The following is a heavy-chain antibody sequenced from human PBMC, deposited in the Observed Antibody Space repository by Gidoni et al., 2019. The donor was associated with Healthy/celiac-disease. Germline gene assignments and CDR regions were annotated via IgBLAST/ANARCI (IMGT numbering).Heavy chain of an antibody. D-gene: IGHD3-22*01. V-gene: IGHV3-9*01. J-gene: IGHJ3*02. CDR2: ISWNRGSI. CDR1: GFIFADYA. CDR3: AKDYDSSGDDAFDI. Sequence: EVQLVESGGGLVQPGRSLRLSCAASGFIFADYAMHWVRQAPGKGLEWVSGISWNRGSIGYADSVKGRFTISRDNAKNSLYLQMNSLRAEDTALYYCAKDYDSSGDDAFDIWGQGTMVTVSS.